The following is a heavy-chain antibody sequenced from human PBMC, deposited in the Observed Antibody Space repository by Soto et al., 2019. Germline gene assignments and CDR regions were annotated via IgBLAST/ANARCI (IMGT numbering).Heavy chain of an antibody. CDR1: GFTFSSYA. J-gene: IGHJ4*02. CDR2: ISGSGGST. D-gene: IGHD2-8*01. CDR3: AKDNYCTNGVCTEYYFDY. Sequence: GGSLRLSCAASGFTFSSYAMSWVRQAPGKGLEWVSAISGSGGSTYYADSVKGRFSISRDNSKNTLYLQMNSLRAEDTAVYYCAKDNYCTNGVCTEYYFDYWGQGTLVTVSS. V-gene: IGHV3-23*01.